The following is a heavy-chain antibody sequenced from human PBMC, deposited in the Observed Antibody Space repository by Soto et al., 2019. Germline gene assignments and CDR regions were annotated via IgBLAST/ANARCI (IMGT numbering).Heavy chain of an antibody. Sequence: QVQLVQSGAEVKKPGASVKVSCKASGYTFTSYGISWVRQAPGQGLEWRGWINAYNGNTNYAQKLQGRVTMTTDTSTSPAYMEVRSLRSDDTAVYYCAREVVAATLGWFDPWGQGTLVTVSS. CDR2: INAYNGNT. J-gene: IGHJ5*02. CDR1: GYTFTSYG. D-gene: IGHD2-15*01. V-gene: IGHV1-18*01. CDR3: AREVVAATLGWFDP.